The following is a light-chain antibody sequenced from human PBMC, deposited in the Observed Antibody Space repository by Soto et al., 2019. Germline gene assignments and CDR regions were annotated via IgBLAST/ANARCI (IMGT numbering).Light chain of an antibody. J-gene: IGKJ1*01. V-gene: IGKV3-20*01. CDR1: QSVSSSY. CDR2: GAS. Sequence: EIVSTQSPGTLSLSPGERATLSCRASQSVSSSYLAWYQQKPGQAPRLLIYGASSRATGIPDRFSGSGSGTDFTLTISRLEPEDFAVYYCQQYGSSPGTFGQGTKVVIK. CDR3: QQYGSSPGT.